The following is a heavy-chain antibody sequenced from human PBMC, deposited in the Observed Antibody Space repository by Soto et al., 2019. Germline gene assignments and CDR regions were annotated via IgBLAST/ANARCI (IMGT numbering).Heavy chain of an antibody. CDR2: ISSSGSTI. J-gene: IGHJ6*02. D-gene: IGHD1-26*01. CDR1: GFTFSSYE. Sequence: HPGGSLRLSCAASGFTFSSYEMNWVRQAPGKGLEWVSYISSSGSTIYYADSVKGRFTISRDNAKNSLYLQMNSLRAEDTAVYYCARFPAGAMEHYYYYGMDVWGQGTTVTVSS. CDR3: ARFPAGAMEHYYYYGMDV. V-gene: IGHV3-48*03.